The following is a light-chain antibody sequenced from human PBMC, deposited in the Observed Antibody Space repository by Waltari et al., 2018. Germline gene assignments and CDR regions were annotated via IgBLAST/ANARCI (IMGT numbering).Light chain of an antibody. CDR1: RSISSW. CDR3: QHYNEFFRT. V-gene: IGKV1-5*03. J-gene: IGKJ1*01. CDR2: KAS. Sequence: DIRVTQSPSTLSASVGDSVTITCRASRSISSWLAWYQQKPGKAPRLLIYKASTLESGVPSRFSGSGSGTQFTLTITSLQPDDFATYYCQHYNEFFRTFGQGTKVEIK.